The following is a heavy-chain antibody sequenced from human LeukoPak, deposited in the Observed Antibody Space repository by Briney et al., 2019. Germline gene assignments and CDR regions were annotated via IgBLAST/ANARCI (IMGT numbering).Heavy chain of an antibody. CDR3: AREGSGSGHDY. Sequence: WGSLRLSCAASGFTFSSYSMNWVRQAPGKGLESVSSISSSSSYIYYADSVKGRFTISRDNAKNSLYLQMNSLRAEDTAVYYCAREGSGSGHDYWGQGTLVTVSS. CDR1: GFTFSSYS. D-gene: IGHD6-19*01. V-gene: IGHV3-21*01. CDR2: ISSSSSYI. J-gene: IGHJ4*02.